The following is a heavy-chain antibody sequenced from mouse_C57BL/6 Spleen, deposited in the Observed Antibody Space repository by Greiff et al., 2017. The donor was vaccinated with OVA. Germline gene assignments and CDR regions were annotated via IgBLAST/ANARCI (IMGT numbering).Heavy chain of an antibody. CDR2: IDPSDSYT. J-gene: IGHJ3*01. V-gene: IGHV1-50*01. CDR3: ARRGSSGFLAY. D-gene: IGHD3-2*02. Sequence: QVQLQQPGAELVKPGASVKLSCKASGYTFTSYWMQWVKQRPGQGLEWIGEIDPSDSYTNYNQKFKGKATLTVDTSSSTAYMQLSSLTSEDSAVYYGARRGSSGFLAYWGQGTLVTVSA. CDR1: GYTFTSYW.